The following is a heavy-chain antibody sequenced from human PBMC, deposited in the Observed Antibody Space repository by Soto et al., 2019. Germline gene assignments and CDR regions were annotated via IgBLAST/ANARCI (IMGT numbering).Heavy chain of an antibody. CDR2: IYYSGSA. Sequence: QVQLQESGPGLVKPSETLSLTCTVSGGSVSSGSYYWSWIRQTPGKGLEWIGYIYYSGSANYNPSLKSRVTISVDTSKEQFSLKLYSVTAADTAVYYCARDGVRYGMDVWGQGTTVTVS. V-gene: IGHV4-61*01. J-gene: IGHJ6*02. CDR1: GGSVSSGSYY. D-gene: IGHD2-21*01. CDR3: ARDGVRYGMDV.